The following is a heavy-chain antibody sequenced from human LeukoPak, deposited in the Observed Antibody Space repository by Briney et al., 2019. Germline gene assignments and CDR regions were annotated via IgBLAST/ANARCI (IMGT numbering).Heavy chain of an antibody. CDR3: AREYCSSTTCQFDS. Sequence: NPSETLSLTCSVSGGSISGFYWSWIRQPPGKGLEWIGYIYYSWSTDYNPSLKSRVTMSLDTSKNQFSLKLSSVTAADTAVYYCAREYCSSTTCQFDSWGQGTRVTVS. CDR1: GGSISGFY. D-gene: IGHD2-2*01. CDR2: IYYSWST. J-gene: IGHJ4*02. V-gene: IGHV4-59*01.